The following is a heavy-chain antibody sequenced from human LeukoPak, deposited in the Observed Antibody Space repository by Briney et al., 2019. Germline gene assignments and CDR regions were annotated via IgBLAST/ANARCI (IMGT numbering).Heavy chain of an antibody. CDR3: VRDGRSFDY. V-gene: IGHV3-7*01. CDR1: GFTFSDYW. CDR2: VKEDASET. J-gene: IGHJ4*02. Sequence: GGSLRLSCLGSGFTFSDYWMSWVRQAPGKGPQWVANVKEDASETFYVDSVKGRFTISRDHAKNSLYLQMRSLRGEDTAVYYCVRDGRSFDYWGQGTLVTVSS.